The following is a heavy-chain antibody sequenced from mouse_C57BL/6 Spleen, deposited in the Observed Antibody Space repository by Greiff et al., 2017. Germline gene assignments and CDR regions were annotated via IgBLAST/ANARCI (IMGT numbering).Heavy chain of an antibody. D-gene: IGHD2-3*01. J-gene: IGHJ3*01. CDR3: ARHEEDDGYSFAY. Sequence: QVQLQQSGAELVKPGASVKLSCKASGYTFTEYTIHWVKQRSGQGLEWMGWFYPGCGSLTDNEKSKVKGTLTADKSSSTVYMELSRVTYEDSAVYFCARHEEDDGYSFAYWGQGTLVTVSA. V-gene: IGHV1-62-2*01. CDR2: FYPGCGSL. CDR1: GYTFTEYT.